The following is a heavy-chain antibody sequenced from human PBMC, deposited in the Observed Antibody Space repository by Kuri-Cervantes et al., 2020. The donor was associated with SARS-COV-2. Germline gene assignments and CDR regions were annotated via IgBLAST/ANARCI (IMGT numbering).Heavy chain of an antibody. CDR2: IYYSGST. D-gene: IGHD4-11*01. CDR3: ARTVTTISYYYYGMDV. CDR1: GGSISSSSYY. Sequence: SETLSLTCTVSGGSISSSSYYWGWIRQPPGKGLEWIGSIYYSGSTYYNPSLKSRVTISVDTSKNQFSPKLSSVTAADTAVYYCARTVTTISYYYYGMDVWGQGTTVTVSS. V-gene: IGHV4-39*01. J-gene: IGHJ6*02.